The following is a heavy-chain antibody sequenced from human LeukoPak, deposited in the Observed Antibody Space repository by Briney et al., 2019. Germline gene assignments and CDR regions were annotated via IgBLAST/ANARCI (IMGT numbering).Heavy chain of an antibody. CDR3: AFFSLYLSRDLWFGEEDGDAFDI. CDR1: GFTFSNAW. J-gene: IGHJ3*02. D-gene: IGHD3-10*01. CDR2: ISGSGGST. Sequence: GGSLRLSCAASGFTFSNAWMSWVRQAPGKGLEWVSAISGSGGSTYYADSVKGRFTISGDNSKNTLYLQMNSLRAEDTAVYYCAFFSLYLSRDLWFGEEDGDAFDIWGQGTMVTVSS. V-gene: IGHV3-23*01.